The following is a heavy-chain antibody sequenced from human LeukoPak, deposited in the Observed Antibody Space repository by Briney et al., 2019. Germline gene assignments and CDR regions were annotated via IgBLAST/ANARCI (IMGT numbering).Heavy chain of an antibody. Sequence: QPGRSLRLSCAASGFTFDDYAMHWVRQAPGKGLEWVSGISWNSGSIGYADSVKGRFTISRDNAKNSLYLQMNSLRAEDTALYYCAKDGCYDSSGYFDYWGQGTLVTVSS. CDR3: AKDGCYDSSGYFDY. J-gene: IGHJ4*02. CDR1: GFTFDDYA. CDR2: ISWNSGSI. V-gene: IGHV3-9*01. D-gene: IGHD3-22*01.